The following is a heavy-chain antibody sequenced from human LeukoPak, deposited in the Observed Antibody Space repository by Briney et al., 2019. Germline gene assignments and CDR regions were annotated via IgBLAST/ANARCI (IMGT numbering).Heavy chain of an antibody. Sequence: SETLSLTCTVSDSSISGYYWGWIRQAPGRGLEWIAYIHYTGINNYNPSLKSRAAISVDTSTNQFSLKLTSVTAADTAMYYCARHITNSGSAFDLWGRGTLVTVSS. CDR2: IHYTGIN. CDR3: ARHITNSGSAFDL. CDR1: DSSISGYY. J-gene: IGHJ2*01. D-gene: IGHD3-10*01. V-gene: IGHV4-59*08.